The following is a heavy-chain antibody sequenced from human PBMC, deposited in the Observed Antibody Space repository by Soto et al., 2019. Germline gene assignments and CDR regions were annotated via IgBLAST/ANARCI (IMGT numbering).Heavy chain of an antibody. CDR1: GGSISSGDYY. D-gene: IGHD5-12*01. Sequence: PSETLSLTCAVSGGSISSGDYYWNWIRQPPGKGLEWIGYIYYSGSTDYNPSLQSRVTISVDTSKNLVSLKLSSVTAADTAVYYCARDVVATIRGDHYFDYWGQRALVTVSS. J-gene: IGHJ4*02. CDR2: IYYSGST. V-gene: IGHV4-30-4*01. CDR3: ARDVVATIRGDHYFDY.